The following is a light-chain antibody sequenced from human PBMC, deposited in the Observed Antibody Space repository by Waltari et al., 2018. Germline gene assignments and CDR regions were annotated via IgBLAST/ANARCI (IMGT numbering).Light chain of an antibody. CDR3: CSYSRSTTFVI. Sequence: QSALTQPASVSGSPGQSITISCTGTSRDVGTYNLVSWYQQHPGKAPKLLLSAVSEPPSGVSDRFSAFKSADTASLTISGLQAEDEADYYCCSYSRSTTFVIFGGGTTLTVL. CDR2: AVS. V-gene: IGLV2-23*02. CDR1: SRDVGTYNL. J-gene: IGLJ2*01.